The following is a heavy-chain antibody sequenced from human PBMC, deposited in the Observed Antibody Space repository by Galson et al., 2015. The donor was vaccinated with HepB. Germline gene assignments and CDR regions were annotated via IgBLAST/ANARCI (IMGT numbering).Heavy chain of an antibody. D-gene: IGHD4-17*01. J-gene: IGHJ4*02. Sequence: SLRLSCATSGFTFTTYWMAWVRQAPGKGLEWVANINQDGSEKFYVGSVNGRFTISRDNTKNSMYLEMNSLRVEDTAVYYCARGSTVTTNAKYYFDYWGQGTLVTVSS. V-gene: IGHV3-7*03. CDR2: INQDGSEK. CDR3: ARGSTVTTNAKYYFDY. CDR1: GFTFTTYW.